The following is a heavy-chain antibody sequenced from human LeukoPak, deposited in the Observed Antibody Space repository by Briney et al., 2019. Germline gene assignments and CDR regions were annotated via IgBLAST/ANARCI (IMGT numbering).Heavy chain of an antibody. V-gene: IGHV3-21*01. J-gene: IGHJ4*02. CDR3: ARDSSGWYVGYFDY. D-gene: IGHD6-19*01. Sequence: GGSLRLSCAASGFTFSSYSMNWVRQAPGKGLEWVSSISSSSSYIYYADSVKGRFTISRDNAKNSLYLQINSLRAEDTAVYYCARDSSGWYVGYFDYWAREPWSPSPQ. CDR1: GFTFSSYS. CDR2: ISSSSSYI.